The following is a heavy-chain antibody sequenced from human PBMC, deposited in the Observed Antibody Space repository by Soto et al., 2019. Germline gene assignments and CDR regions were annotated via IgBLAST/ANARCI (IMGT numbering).Heavy chain of an antibody. CDR3: CSVRSSPWYFDY. CDR1: GFTFSSYA. CDR2: ISYDGSNK. Sequence: PGGSLRLSCAASGFTFSSYAMHWVRQAPGKGLEWVAVISYDGSNKYYADSVKGRFTISRDNSKNTLYLQMNSLRAEDTAVYYCCSVRSSPWYFDYWGQGTLVTVSS. J-gene: IGHJ4*02. D-gene: IGHD3-10*02. V-gene: IGHV3-30-3*01.